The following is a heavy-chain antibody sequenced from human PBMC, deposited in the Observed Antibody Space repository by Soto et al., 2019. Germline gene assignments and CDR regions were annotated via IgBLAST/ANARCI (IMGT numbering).Heavy chain of an antibody. J-gene: IGHJ4*02. V-gene: IGHV3-23*01. CDR1: GFTLSTYT. CDR2: IRGSGTTT. CDR3: AKDLASGWYLWDS. D-gene: IGHD6-19*01. Sequence: EVQLLESGGGLVQPGGSLRLSCAASGFTLSTYTMTWVRQAPGKGLEWVTSIRGSGTTTYYADSVKGRFTISRDNSKNTLYLQMNSLRAEDTAVYYCAKDLASGWYLWDSWGQGTLVTVSS.